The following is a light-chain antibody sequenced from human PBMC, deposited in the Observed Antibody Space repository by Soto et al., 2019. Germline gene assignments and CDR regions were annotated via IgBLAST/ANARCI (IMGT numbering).Light chain of an antibody. CDR2: AAS. J-gene: IGKJ2*02. CDR3: QQYSSYSRT. Sequence: DIQMTQSPSSLSASVGDRVTITCRASQSISSYLNWYQQKPGKAPKLLIYAASSLQSGVPSRFSGSGSGTDFTLTISSLQPEDFATYYCQQYSSYSRTFGQGTKVETK. CDR1: QSISSY. V-gene: IGKV1-39*01.